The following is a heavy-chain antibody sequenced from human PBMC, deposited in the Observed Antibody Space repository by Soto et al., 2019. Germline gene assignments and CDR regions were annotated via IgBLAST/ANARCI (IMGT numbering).Heavy chain of an antibody. CDR1: GGSISSSSYY. D-gene: IGHD3-22*01. Sequence: QLQLQESGPGLVKPSETLSLSCTVSGGSISSSSYYWGWIRQPPGKGLEWIGSIYYSGSTYYNPSLKSRVTISVDTSKNQFSLKLSSVTAADTAVYYCASRGYYYDRSFDYWGQRTLVTVSS. CDR2: IYYSGST. CDR3: ASRGYYYDRSFDY. V-gene: IGHV4-39*01. J-gene: IGHJ4*02.